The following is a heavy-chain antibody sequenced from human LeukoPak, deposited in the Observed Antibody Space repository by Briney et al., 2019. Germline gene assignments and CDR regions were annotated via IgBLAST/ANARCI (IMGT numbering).Heavy chain of an antibody. J-gene: IGHJ4*02. V-gene: IGHV3-23*01. D-gene: IGHD3-10*01. CDR3: TRELFDFDY. CDR2: ISGSGGST. Sequence: GGSPRLSCAASGLTFSNHAMGWVRQAPGKGLEWISEISGSGGSTYYADSVKGRFTISRDNSKNTLYLRMNSLRAEDTAVYYCTRELFDFDYWGQGTLVTVSS. CDR1: GLTFSNHA.